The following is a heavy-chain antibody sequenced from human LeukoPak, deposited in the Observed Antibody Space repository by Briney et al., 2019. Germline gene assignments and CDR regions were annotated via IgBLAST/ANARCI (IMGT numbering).Heavy chain of an antibody. V-gene: IGHV3-53*01. J-gene: IGHJ4*02. D-gene: IGHD2-2*01. CDR1: GITGNTIS. CDR2: LYNGHNT. Sequence: PGGSLRLSCAASGITGNTISMVWVRQAPGKGLEWVSVLYNGHNTYYADSVEGRFTISRDNYKNTLYLQMSSLRAEDAAVYYCGFVVEVPPVTNLGSRSDYWGQGTLVAVSS. CDR3: GFVVEVPPVTNLGSRSDY.